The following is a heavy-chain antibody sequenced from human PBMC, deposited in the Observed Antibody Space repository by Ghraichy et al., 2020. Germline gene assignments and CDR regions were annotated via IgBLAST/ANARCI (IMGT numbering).Heavy chain of an antibody. Sequence: SETLSLTFTVSGGSISSSSYYWGWIRQPPGKELEWIGSVSYSGTTYYSSSLRSRVTISVDTSKNQFSLKLSSVTAADTAVYYCAGQSGARKKSDFDYWGQGTLVTVSS. CDR1: GGSISSSSYY. CDR3: AGQSGARKKSDFDY. D-gene: IGHD1-1*01. CDR2: VSYSGTT. V-gene: IGHV4-39*01. J-gene: IGHJ4*02.